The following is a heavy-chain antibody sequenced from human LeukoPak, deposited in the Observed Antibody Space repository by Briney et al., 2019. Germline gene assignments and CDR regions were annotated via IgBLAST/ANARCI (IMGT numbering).Heavy chain of an antibody. CDR1: GFTYSSYS. CDR3: ARVARNMVRGVIIDYCDY. D-gene: IGHD3-10*01. CDR2: ISSSSSYI. J-gene: IGHJ4*02. Sequence: GGSLRLSCAASGFTYSSYSMNWVRQAPGKGLEWVSSISSSSSYIYYADSVEGRFNVSRDNAKNSLYLQMHRLRAEDTAVYYCARVARNMVRGVIIDYCDYWGQGTLVTVSS. V-gene: IGHV3-21*01.